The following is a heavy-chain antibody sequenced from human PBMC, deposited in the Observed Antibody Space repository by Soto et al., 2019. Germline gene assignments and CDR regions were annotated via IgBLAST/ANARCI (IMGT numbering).Heavy chain of an antibody. Sequence: QGREWTGWISAYNSNTNYAQKLQGRFTMTTDTSTSTAYMELRSLRSDDTAVYYCARVRQQLDYDAFDIWGQGTMVTVSS. J-gene: IGHJ3*02. V-gene: IGHV1-18*01. CDR2: ISAYNSNT. D-gene: IGHD6-13*01. CDR3: ARVRQQLDYDAFDI.